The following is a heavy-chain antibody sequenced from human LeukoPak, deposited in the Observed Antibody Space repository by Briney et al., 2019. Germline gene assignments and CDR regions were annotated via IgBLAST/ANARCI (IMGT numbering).Heavy chain of an antibody. CDR2: GHYSGNP. CDR1: GGSISAISGGPYY. Sequence: SETLSLTCTVSGGSISAISGGPYYWGWIRQPPGKGLEWIGSGHYSGNPYNPSLKSRVTISIDTSKNQFSLRVSSVTAADTAVYYCARHGHHGDHDCWGQGILVTVSS. CDR3: ARHGHHGDHDC. D-gene: IGHD2-21*02. V-gene: IGHV4-39*01. J-gene: IGHJ4*02.